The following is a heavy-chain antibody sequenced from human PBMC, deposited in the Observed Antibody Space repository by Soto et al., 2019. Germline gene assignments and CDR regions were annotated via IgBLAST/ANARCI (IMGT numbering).Heavy chain of an antibody. J-gene: IGHJ5*02. D-gene: IGHD3-3*01. CDR1: GGSISSYY. CDR2: IYYSGST. V-gene: IGHV4-59*01. CDR3: ARGEPYYDFWSGQTRENWFDP. Sequence: TSETLSLTCTVSGGSISSYYWSWIRQPPGKGLEWIGYIYYSGSTNYNPSLKSRVTISVDTSKNQFSLKLSSVTAADTAVYYCARGEPYYDFWSGQTRENWFDPWGQGTLVTVS.